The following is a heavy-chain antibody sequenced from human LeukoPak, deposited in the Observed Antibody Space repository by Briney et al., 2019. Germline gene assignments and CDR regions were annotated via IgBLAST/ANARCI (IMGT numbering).Heavy chain of an antibody. Sequence: GASVKVSCKASGYTFSNFGLTWVRQAPGQGLEWMGWMNPNSGNTGYAQKFQGRVTMTRNTSISTAYMELSSLRSEDTAVYYCARHVFSGYSSSWYYYYGMDVWGQGTTVTVSS. V-gene: IGHV1-8*02. CDR3: ARHVFSGYSSSWYYYYGMDV. CDR2: MNPNSGNT. J-gene: IGHJ6*02. CDR1: GYTFSNFG. D-gene: IGHD6-13*01.